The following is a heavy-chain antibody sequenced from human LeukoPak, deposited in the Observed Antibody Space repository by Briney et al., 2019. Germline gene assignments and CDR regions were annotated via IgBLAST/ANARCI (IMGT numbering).Heavy chain of an antibody. V-gene: IGHV3-74*01. CDR3: ARASALATPPFAY. D-gene: IGHD5-12*01. CDR1: GFTFSSYW. CDR2: INIDGSTS. J-gene: IGHJ4*02. Sequence: GGSLRLSCAASGFTFSSYWMHWVRQAPGKGLVWASRINIDGSTSNYADSVKGRFTVSRDNAKNAVYLQMNSLRVEDTAVYYCARASALATPPFAYWGQGTLVTVSS.